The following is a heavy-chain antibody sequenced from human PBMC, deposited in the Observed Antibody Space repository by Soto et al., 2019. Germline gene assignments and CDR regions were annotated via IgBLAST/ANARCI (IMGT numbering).Heavy chain of an antibody. CDR3: ARDGGRHSGGIDY. D-gene: IGHD1-26*01. Sequence: QVQLVQSGAEVKKPGSSMKVSCKASGGTFSSYSINWVRQAPGQGLEWMGEIIPIFGTANYAQKFQGRVTITADESTSTAYMELSSLRSEETAVYYCARDGGRHSGGIDYWGQGTLVTVSS. CDR2: IIPIFGTA. J-gene: IGHJ4*02. V-gene: IGHV1-69*01. CDR1: GGTFSSYS.